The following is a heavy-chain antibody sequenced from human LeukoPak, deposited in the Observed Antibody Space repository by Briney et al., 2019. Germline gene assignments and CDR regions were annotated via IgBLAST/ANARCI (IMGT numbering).Heavy chain of an antibody. J-gene: IGHJ4*02. D-gene: IGHD2-2*03. CDR2: INPGNGAT. CDR3: ARDPQYTFGYPTYDC. V-gene: IGHV1-2*02. Sequence: ASVKVSCKASGYSLSDYHLHWVRQAPGQGLEWMGDINPGNGATKDAQKFQGRVTMTRDTSISTVYMDLSGLTPDDTAVYYCARDPQYTFGYPTYDCWGQGTLVTVSS. CDR1: GYSLSDYH.